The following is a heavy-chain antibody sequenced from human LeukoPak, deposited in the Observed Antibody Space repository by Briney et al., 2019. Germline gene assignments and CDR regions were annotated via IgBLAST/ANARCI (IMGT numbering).Heavy chain of an antibody. J-gene: IGHJ5*02. Sequence: SETLSLTCTVSGGSISNYYWSWIRQPPGKGLEWIAYVTYGGSTNYNPSLKSRVTISVDTSKNQFSLKLTSVTAADTAVYYCARSSRFDPWGQGTLVTVSS. CDR2: VTYGGST. CDR3: ARSSRFDP. CDR1: GGSISNYY. V-gene: IGHV4-59*12. D-gene: IGHD6-6*01.